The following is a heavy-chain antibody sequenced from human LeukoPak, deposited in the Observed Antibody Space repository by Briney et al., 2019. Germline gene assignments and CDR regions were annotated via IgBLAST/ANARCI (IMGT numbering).Heavy chain of an antibody. CDR3: ARDGAYYDFWSGQLDAFDI. J-gene: IGHJ3*02. V-gene: IGHV3-7*01. CDR2: IKQDGSEK. Sequence: GGSLRLSCTASGFTFSDYWMTWVRQAPGKGLEWVANIKQDGSEKYYVDSVKGRFTISRDNAKNSLYLQMNSLRAEDTAVYYCARDGAYYDFWSGQLDAFDIWGQGTMVTVSS. D-gene: IGHD3-3*01. CDR1: GFTFSDYW.